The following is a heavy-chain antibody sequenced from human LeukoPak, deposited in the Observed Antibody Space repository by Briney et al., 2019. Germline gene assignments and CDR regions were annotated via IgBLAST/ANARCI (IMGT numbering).Heavy chain of an antibody. Sequence: SVKVSCKASGGTFSSYAISWLRQAPGQGLEWMGGIVPIFGTANYAQKFQGRVTIPTDESTSTAYMELSSLRSEDTAVYYCAGLAGAYYYMDVWGKGTTVTVSS. V-gene: IGHV1-69*05. CDR3: AGLAGAYYYMDV. J-gene: IGHJ6*03. CDR2: IVPIFGTA. D-gene: IGHD6-19*01. CDR1: GGTFSSYA.